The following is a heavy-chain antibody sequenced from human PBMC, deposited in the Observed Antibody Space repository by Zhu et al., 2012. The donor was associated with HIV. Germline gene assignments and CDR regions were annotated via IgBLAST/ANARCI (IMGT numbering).Heavy chain of an antibody. CDR2: IYYSGST. J-gene: IGHJ4*02. D-gene: IGHD3-22*01. CDR3: ARHTSGYYYFDY. Sequence: QVQLQESGPGLVKPSETLSLTCTVSGGSISSTNYYWGWIRQPPGKGLEWIGSIYYSGSTYYNPSVKSRVTISVDTSKNQFSLKLSSVTAADTSIYYCARHTSGYYYFDYWGQGTLVTVSS. V-gene: IGHV4-39*01. CDR1: GGSISSTNYY.